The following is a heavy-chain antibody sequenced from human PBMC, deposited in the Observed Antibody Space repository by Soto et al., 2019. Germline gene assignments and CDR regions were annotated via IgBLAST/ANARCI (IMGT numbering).Heavy chain of an antibody. CDR1: S. Sequence: SMDWVRQAPGKGLEWVSSISSTTNYIYYGDSMKGRLTISRDNAKNSLYLEMNSLRAEDTAVYYCARESEDLTSNFDYWGQGTLVTVSS. J-gene: IGHJ4*02. V-gene: IGHV3-21*06. CDR2: ISSTTNYI. CDR3: ARESEDLTSNFDY.